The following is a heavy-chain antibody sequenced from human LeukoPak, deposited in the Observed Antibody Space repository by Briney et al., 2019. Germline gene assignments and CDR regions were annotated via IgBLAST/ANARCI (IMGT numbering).Heavy chain of an antibody. CDR3: TRDDCSSTSCTDY. Sequence: GGSLRLSCTASGFTFGDYAMSWVRQAPGKGLEWVGFIRSKAYGGTTEYAASVKGRFTISRDDSKSIAYLQMNSLKTEDTAVYYCTRDDCSSTSCTDYWGQGTLVTVSS. V-gene: IGHV3-49*04. CDR2: IRSKAYGGTT. J-gene: IGHJ4*02. D-gene: IGHD2-2*01. CDR1: GFTFGDYA.